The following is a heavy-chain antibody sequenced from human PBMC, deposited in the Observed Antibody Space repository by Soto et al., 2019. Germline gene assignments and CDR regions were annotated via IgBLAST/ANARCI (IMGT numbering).Heavy chain of an antibody. CDR1: GFTVSSNY. Sequence: EVQLVESGGGLVQPGGSLRLSCAASGFTVSSNYMTWVRQAPGKGLEWVSVIYSVGSTYYADSVKGRFTISRHNLKNTLYLQMDSLRPDDTAVYYCARVKNYGSGRPWYFDIWGRGTLVTVSS. CDR3: ARVKNYGSGRPWYFDI. J-gene: IGHJ2*01. D-gene: IGHD3-10*01. CDR2: IYSVGST. V-gene: IGHV3-53*04.